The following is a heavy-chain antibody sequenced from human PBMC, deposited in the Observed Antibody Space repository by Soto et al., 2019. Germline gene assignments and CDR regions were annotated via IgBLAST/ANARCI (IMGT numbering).Heavy chain of an antibody. CDR2: IYHSGST. CDR1: GGSISSGGYS. CDR3: ARVGAYCGGDCYSRDYYYYGMDG. V-gene: IGHV4-30-2*01. D-gene: IGHD2-21*02. J-gene: IGHJ6*02. Sequence: SETLSLTCAVSGGSISSGGYSWSWIRQPPGKGLEWIGYIYHSGSTYYNPSLKSRVTISVDRSKNQFSLKLSSVTAADTAVYYCARVGAYCGGDCYSRDYYYYGMDGWGQGTTVTVSS.